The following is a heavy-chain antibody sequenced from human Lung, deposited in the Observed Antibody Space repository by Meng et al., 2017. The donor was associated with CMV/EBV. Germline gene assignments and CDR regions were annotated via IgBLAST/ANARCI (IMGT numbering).Heavy chain of an antibody. CDR3: ARGAHYDILTGYYTLFDY. D-gene: IGHD3-9*01. J-gene: IGHJ4*02. V-gene: IGHV1-69*10. CDR2: IIPILGIA. Sequence: TFSRYAISWGRQAPGQGLEWMGGIIPILGIANYAQKFQGRVTITADKSTSTAYMELSSLRSEDTAVYYCARGAHYDILTGYYTLFDYWGQGTLVTVSS. CDR1: TFSRYA.